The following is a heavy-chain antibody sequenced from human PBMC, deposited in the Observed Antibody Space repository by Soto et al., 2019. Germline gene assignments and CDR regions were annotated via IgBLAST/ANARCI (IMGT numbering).Heavy chain of an antibody. Sequence: QVLLVESGGGVVQPGRSLRLSCAASGFTFSSYGMHWVRQAPGKGLEWVAVISDDGSNKYYADSVKGRFTISRDNSKNTLYLQMNSLRDEDTAVYYCAKDHSGSYYYFDYWGQGTLVTVSS. V-gene: IGHV3-30*18. CDR1: GFTFSSYG. J-gene: IGHJ4*02. D-gene: IGHD1-26*01. CDR3: AKDHSGSYYYFDY. CDR2: ISDDGSNK.